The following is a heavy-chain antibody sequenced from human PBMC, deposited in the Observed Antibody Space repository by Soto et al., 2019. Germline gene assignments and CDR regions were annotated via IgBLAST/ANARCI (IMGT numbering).Heavy chain of an antibody. V-gene: IGHV3-48*02. Sequence: PGGSLRLSCSASGFIFSSYGMNWVRQAPGKGLEWISCIDSGSRTMDYAESVKGRFTISRDNAKNTLYLQMNSLRDEDTAVYYCAKDLSVAVAGALWGQGALVTVSS. CDR3: AKDLSVAVAGAL. J-gene: IGHJ4*02. CDR2: IDSGSRTM. CDR1: GFIFSSYG. D-gene: IGHD6-19*01.